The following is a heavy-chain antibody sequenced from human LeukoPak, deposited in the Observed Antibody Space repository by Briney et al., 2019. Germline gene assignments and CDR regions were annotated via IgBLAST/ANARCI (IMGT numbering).Heavy chain of an antibody. V-gene: IGHV3-7*02. Sequence: GGSLRLSCAASGFTFSSYWMSWVREAPGKGLEWVANIKQDGSEKNYVDSAKGRFTIYRDNAENTLYLHMSSLRIEDTAVYYCARVTSLTGTIFDSWGQGTLVTVSS. CDR3: ARVTSLTGTIFDS. CDR2: IKQDGSEK. J-gene: IGHJ4*02. CDR1: GFTFSSYW. D-gene: IGHD1-7*01.